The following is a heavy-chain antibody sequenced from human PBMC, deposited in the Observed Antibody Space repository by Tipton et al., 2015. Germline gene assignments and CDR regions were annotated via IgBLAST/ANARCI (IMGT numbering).Heavy chain of an antibody. CDR2: VSWNGGRK. Sequence: SLRLSCAASGFTFDDYGMSWVRQAPGKGLEWVSGVSWNGGRKAYADSVKGRFTISRDNAKNSLYLQMNRLRAEDTAVYYCARSGGYGWDQWGQGTLVTVSS. CDR1: GFTFDDYG. V-gene: IGHV3-20*04. CDR3: ARSGGYGWDQ. D-gene: IGHD5-12*01. J-gene: IGHJ4*02.